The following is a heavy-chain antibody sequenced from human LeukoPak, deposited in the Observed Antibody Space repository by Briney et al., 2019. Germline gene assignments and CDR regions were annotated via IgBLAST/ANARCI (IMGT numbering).Heavy chain of an antibody. CDR1: GGSISSYY. CDR3: ARDRIVVVPAAYSDYYYYYMDV. V-gene: IGHV4-4*07. J-gene: IGHJ6*03. CDR2: IYTSGST. D-gene: IGHD2-2*01. Sequence: SETLSPTCTVSGGSISSYYWSWIRQPAGKGLEWIGRIYTSGSTNHNPSLKSRVTMSVDTSKNQFSLKLSSVTAADTAVYYCARDRIVVVPAAYSDYYYYYMDVWGKGTTVTVSS.